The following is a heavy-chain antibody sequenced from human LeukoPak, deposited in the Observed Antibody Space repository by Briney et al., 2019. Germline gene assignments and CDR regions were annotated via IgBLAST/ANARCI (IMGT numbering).Heavy chain of an antibody. CDR3: AKDGSWSCTD. J-gene: IGHJ4*02. V-gene: IGHV3-30*02. D-gene: IGHD2-8*02. CDR1: GFTFSSSA. Sequence: PGGSLRLSCGASGFTFSSSAMHWVRRGPGKGLGWVAYIAHHGNNKYYADSVKGRFTISRDNSKGSLYLQMNSLRADDTAVYYCAKDGSWSCTDWGQGTLVRVSS. CDR2: IAHHGNNK.